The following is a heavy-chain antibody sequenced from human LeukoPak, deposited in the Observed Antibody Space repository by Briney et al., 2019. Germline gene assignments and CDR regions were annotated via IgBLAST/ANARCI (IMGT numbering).Heavy chain of an antibody. J-gene: IGHJ4*02. CDR2: IISNSSVI. Sequence: PGGSRRLSCAASGFTFSSYSMNWVRQAPGKGLEWISYIISNSSVIYYADSVKGRFTISRDNAKSSLYLQMISLRAEDTAVYYCARARPGYDTPPYYFDFWGQGTLVTVSS. V-gene: IGHV3-48*01. CDR3: ARARPGYDTPPYYFDF. D-gene: IGHD3-16*01. CDR1: GFTFSSYS.